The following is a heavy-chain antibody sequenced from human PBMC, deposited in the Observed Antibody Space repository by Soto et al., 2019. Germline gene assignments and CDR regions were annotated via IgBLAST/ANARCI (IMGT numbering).Heavy chain of an antibody. CDR1: GFTFSGYW. CDR3: AREAV. Sequence: EVQLVESGGGLVQPGGSLRLSCAASGFTFSGYWMSWVRQAPGKGLEWVANIKQDGSEQFYVDSVKGRFTISRDNAKNSLYIQMTSLRAEDTAVYYCAREAVWGQGTTVTVSS. CDR2: IKQDGSEQ. V-gene: IGHV3-7*05. J-gene: IGHJ6*02.